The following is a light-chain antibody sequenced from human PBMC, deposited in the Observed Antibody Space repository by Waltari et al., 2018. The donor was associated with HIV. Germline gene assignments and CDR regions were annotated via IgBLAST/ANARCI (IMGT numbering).Light chain of an antibody. CDR1: SSNIGSNT. V-gene: IGLV1-44*01. CDR2: SNN. Sequence: QSVLTQPPSASGTPGQRVTISCSGSSSNIGSNTVNWYQQLPGTAPKLRIYSNNQRPSGVPDRLSGSKSGTSASLAISGLQSEDEANYYCAAWDDSLIGPVFGGGTKLTVL. J-gene: IGLJ3*02. CDR3: AAWDDSLIGPV.